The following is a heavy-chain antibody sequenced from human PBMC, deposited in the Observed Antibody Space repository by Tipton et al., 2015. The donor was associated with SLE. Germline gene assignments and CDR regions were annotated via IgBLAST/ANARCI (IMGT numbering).Heavy chain of an antibody. CDR3: ARGPKGLIPI. Sequence: TLSLTCTVSGGSISSHYWSWIRQPPGKGLEWIGEINHSGSTNYNPSLKSRVTISVDTSKNQFSLKLSSVTAADTAVYYCARGPKGLIPIWGQGTMVTVSS. CDR2: INHSGST. D-gene: IGHD3/OR15-3a*01. J-gene: IGHJ3*02. CDR1: GGSISSHY. V-gene: IGHV4-34*01.